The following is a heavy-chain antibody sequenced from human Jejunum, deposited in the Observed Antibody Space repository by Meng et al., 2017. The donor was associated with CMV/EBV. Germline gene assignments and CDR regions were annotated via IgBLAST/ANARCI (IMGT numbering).Heavy chain of an antibody. Sequence: SRPLPCVFCGVSLIVPNWWNWLRQPPGGGLEWIGEIFHSGATNYNPSLKSRVTISLDNSKNQFSLKLTSVTAADTAVYFCGDPPAGYWGQGVLVTVSS. V-gene: IGHV4-4*01. J-gene: IGHJ4*02. CDR3: GDPPAGY. CDR1: GVSLIVPNW. CDR2: IFHSGAT.